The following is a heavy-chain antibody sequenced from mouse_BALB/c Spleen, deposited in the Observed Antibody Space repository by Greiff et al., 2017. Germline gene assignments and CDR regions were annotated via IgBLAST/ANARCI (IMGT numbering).Heavy chain of an antibody. V-gene: IGHV5-6-4*01. CDR1: GFTFSSYT. CDR3: TRAGDEAWFAY. J-gene: IGHJ3*01. D-gene: IGHD3-3*01. Sequence: EVKLMESGGGLVKPGGSLKLSCAASGFTFSSYTMSWVRQTPEKRLEWVATISSGGSYTYYPDSVKGRFTISRDNAKNTLYLQMSSLKSEDTAMYYCTRAGDEAWFAYWGQGTLVTVSA. CDR2: ISSGGSYT.